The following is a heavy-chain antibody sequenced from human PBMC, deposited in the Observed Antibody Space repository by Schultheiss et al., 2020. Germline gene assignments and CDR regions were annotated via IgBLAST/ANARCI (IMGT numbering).Heavy chain of an antibody. CDR3: ARDTTTVTTGVFDY. CDR2: IWYDGSNK. V-gene: IGHV3-33*01. CDR1: GFTFSSYG. D-gene: IGHD4-17*01. Sequence: GGSLRLSCAASGFTFSSYGMHWVRQAPGKGLEWVAVIWYDGSNKYYADSVKGRFTISRDNSKNTLYLQMNSLRAEDTAVYYCARDTTTVTTGVFDYWGQGTLVTVSS. J-gene: IGHJ4*02.